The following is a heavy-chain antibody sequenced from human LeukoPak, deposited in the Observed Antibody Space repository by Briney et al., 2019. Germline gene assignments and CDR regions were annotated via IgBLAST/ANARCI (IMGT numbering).Heavy chain of an antibody. CDR2: IWFDGSNE. Sequence: PGTSLRLSCVASGFTFRSYAMHWVRQAPGKGLEWVAVIWFDGSNEHYADSVKGRVTISRDNSKNTLYLQMYTLRAEDTAVYYCARDQYSSGWSHPGDYWGQGTLVTVSS. CDR1: GFTFRSYA. D-gene: IGHD6-19*01. V-gene: IGHV3-33*01. J-gene: IGHJ4*02. CDR3: ARDQYSSGWSHPGDY.